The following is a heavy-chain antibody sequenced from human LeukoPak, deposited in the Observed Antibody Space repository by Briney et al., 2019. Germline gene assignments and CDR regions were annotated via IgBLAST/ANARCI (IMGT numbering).Heavy chain of an antibody. J-gene: IGHJ3*02. CDR2: IWYDGSNA. V-gene: IGHV3-33*01. CDR3: ARFCSSTGCPLDAFDI. Sequence: GGSLRLSCAASGFTFSSYGMHWVRQATGKGLEWVAVIWYDGSNAYYADSVQGRFTISRDNAKNTLYLQMNSLRAEDTAVYYCARFCSSTGCPLDAFDIWGQGTMVTVSS. D-gene: IGHD2-2*01. CDR1: GFTFSSYG.